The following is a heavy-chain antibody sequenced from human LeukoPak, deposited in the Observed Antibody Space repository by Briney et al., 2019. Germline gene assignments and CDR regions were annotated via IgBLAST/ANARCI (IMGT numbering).Heavy chain of an antibody. CDR3: SESLNGGGHGYFCY. J-gene: IGHJ4*02. Sequence: GESLKISCEGSGYSFTNYWIGWVRQMPGKGLEWMGIIYIGDSDTRYSPSFRGQVTISADKSISTVYLQWSSLKASDTAMYFRSESLNGGGHGYFCYRGQGTLVSVSS. CDR2: IYIGDSDT. CDR1: GYSFTNYW. V-gene: IGHV5-51*01. D-gene: IGHD2-8*01.